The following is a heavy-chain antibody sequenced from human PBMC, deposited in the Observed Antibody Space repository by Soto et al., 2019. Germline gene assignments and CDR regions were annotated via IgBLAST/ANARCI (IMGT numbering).Heavy chain of an antibody. CDR3: VRDFVGAADY. CDR1: GYTFTSYF. V-gene: IGHV1-3*04. D-gene: IGHD1-26*01. Sequence: QVQLVQSGTEVKEPGASVKVSCKASGYTFTSYFMHWLRQAPGQRLEWMGWINTGNGNTMYSQKLQGRVTIARDTFASTVNMELSSLTSEDPAVYYCVRDFVGAADYWGQGTLVTVSS. CDR2: INTGNGNT. J-gene: IGHJ4*02.